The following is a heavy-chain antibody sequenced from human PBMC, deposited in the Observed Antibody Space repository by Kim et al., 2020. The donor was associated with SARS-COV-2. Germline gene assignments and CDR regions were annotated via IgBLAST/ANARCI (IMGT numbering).Heavy chain of an antibody. D-gene: IGHD2-15*01. V-gene: IGHV5-51*01. CDR3: ARHVDLLGYCSGGSCYPDY. Sequence: GESLKISCKGSGYSFTSYWIGWVRQMPGKGMEWMGIIYPGDSDTRYSTSFQGQVTISADKSISTAYLQWSSLKASDTAMYYCARHVDLLGYCSGGSCYPDYWGQGTLVTVSS. J-gene: IGHJ4*02. CDR1: GYSFTSYW. CDR2: IYPGDSDT.